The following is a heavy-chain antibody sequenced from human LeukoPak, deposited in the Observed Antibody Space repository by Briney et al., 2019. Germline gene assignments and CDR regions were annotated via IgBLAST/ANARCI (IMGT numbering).Heavy chain of an antibody. J-gene: IGHJ6*03. CDR2: INHSGST. D-gene: IGHD6-6*01. Sequence: SETLSLTCAVYGGSLSGYYWSWIRQPPGKGLEWIGEINHSGSTNYNPSLKSRVTISVDTSKNQFSLELSSVTAADTAVYYCARLVRHYYYYYMDVWGKGTTVTVSS. CDR3: ARLVRHYYYYYMDV. CDR1: GGSLSGYY. V-gene: IGHV4-34*01.